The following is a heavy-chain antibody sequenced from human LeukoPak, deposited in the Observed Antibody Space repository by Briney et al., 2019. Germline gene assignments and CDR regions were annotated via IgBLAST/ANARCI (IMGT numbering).Heavy chain of an antibody. D-gene: IGHD2-2*01. V-gene: IGHV3-11*06. Sequence: GGSLRLSCAASGFTFSDYYMSWIHQAPGKGLEWVSYIRSSRSYTDYADSVKGRFTISRDNAKNSLYLQMNSLRSEDTAVYYCARVLCSSTSCHQFDSWGQGTLVTVSS. J-gene: IGHJ4*02. CDR1: GFTFSDYY. CDR3: ARVLCSSTSCHQFDS. CDR2: IRSSRSYT.